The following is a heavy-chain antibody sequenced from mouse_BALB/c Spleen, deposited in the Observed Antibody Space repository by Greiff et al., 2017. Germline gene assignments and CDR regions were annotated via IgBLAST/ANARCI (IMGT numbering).Heavy chain of an antibody. CDR1: GFTFTDYY. CDR2: IRNKANGYTT. J-gene: IGHJ2*01. V-gene: IGHV7-3*02. CDR3: ARAPTTGLDY. Sequence: EVQLQESGGGLVQPGGSLRLSCATSGFTFTDYYMSWVRQPPGKALEWLGFIRNKANGYTTEYSASVKGRFTISRDNSQSILYLQMNTLRAEDSATYYCARAPTTGLDYWGQGTTLTVSS. D-gene: IGHD1-1*01.